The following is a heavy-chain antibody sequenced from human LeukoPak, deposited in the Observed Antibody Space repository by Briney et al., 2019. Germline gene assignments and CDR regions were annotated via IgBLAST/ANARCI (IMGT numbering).Heavy chain of an antibody. CDR3: ARGRAHGYNYYATFDY. J-gene: IGHJ4*02. CDR2: IIPIFGTA. Sequence: GASVKVSCKASGGTFSSYAISWVRQAPGQGLEWMGGIIPIFGTANYAQKFQGRVTITTDESTSTAYMELSSLRSEDTAVYYCARGRAHGYNYYATFDYWGQGTLVTVSS. CDR1: GGTFSSYA. V-gene: IGHV1-69*05. D-gene: IGHD5-24*01.